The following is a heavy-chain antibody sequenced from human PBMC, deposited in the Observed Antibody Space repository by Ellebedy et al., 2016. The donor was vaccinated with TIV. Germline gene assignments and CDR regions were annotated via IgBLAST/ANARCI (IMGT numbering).Heavy chain of an antibody. CDR3: AREGARHGDYGDFFDY. CDR2: VYYTGST. V-gene: IGHV4-59*01. J-gene: IGHJ4*02. D-gene: IGHD4-17*01. CDR1: GGPITPYY. Sequence: MPSETLSLTCSVSGGPITPYYWSWIRQPPGKGLEWSGYVYYTGSTEYNPSLTGRVSMSVDTANNHFSLQLTSVTAADTAVYYCAREGARHGDYGDFFDYWGQGALVIVSS.